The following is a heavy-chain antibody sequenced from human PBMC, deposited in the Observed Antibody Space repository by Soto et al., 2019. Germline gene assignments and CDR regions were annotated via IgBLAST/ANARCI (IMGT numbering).Heavy chain of an antibody. CDR2: ITHSGYT. Sequence: PSETLSLTCTVSGASVINDGYYWSWIRQPPGKGLEWIGEITHSGYTNYNPALKSRLTISEDTSKNQFSLKLTFVTAADTAVYYCARAATRAAIQGHQSAVVAGSSQTLDYWGPGTLVTVSS. CDR3: ARAATRAAIQGHQSAVVAGSSQTLDY. V-gene: IGHV4-61*08. D-gene: IGHD2-2*01. CDR1: GASVINDGYY. J-gene: IGHJ4*02.